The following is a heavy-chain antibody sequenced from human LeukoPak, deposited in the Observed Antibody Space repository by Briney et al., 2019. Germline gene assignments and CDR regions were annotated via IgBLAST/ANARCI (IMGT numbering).Heavy chain of an antibody. CDR1: GFTVSSNY. J-gene: IGHJ4*02. CDR3: ARDFGDSSGYYSRFDY. Sequence: PGGSLRLSCAASGFTVSSNYMSWVRQAPGKGLEWVSVIYSGGSTYYADSVKGRFTISRDNAKNSLYLQMNSLRAEDTAVYYCARDFGDSSGYYSRFDYWGQGTLVTVSS. D-gene: IGHD3-22*01. V-gene: IGHV3-66*01. CDR2: IYSGGST.